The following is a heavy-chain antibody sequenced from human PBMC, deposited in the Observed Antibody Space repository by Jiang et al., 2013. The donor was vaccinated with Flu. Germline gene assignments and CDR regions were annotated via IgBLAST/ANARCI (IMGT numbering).Heavy chain of an antibody. CDR2: INHSGST. V-gene: IGHV4-34*01. Sequence: LLKPSETLSLTCAVYGGSFSGYYWSWIRQPPGKGLEWIGEINHSGSTNYNPSLKSRVTISVDTSKNQFSLKLSSVTAADTAVYYCARGSSWSGGGDYWGQGTLVTVSS. D-gene: IGHD6-13*01. J-gene: IGHJ4*02. CDR3: ARGSSWSGGGDY. CDR1: GGSFSGYY.